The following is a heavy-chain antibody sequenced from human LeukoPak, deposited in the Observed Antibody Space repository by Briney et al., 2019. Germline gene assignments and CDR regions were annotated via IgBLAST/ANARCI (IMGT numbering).Heavy chain of an antibody. CDR1: GGSISSHY. V-gene: IGHV4-59*11. CDR3: ARTHSGYDSGLDY. J-gene: IGHJ4*02. CDR2: IYYSGRT. Sequence: SETLSLTCTVSGGSISSHYWSWIRQPPGKGLEWIGYIYYSGRTNYNPSLKSRVTISVDTSKNQFSLKLSSVTAADTAVYYCARTHSGYDSGLDYWGQGTLVTVSS. D-gene: IGHD5-12*01.